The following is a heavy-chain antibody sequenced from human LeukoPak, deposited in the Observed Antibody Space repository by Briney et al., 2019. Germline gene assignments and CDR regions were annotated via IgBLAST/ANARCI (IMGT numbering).Heavy chain of an antibody. CDR1: GYSIGSGYY. CDR2: IYHSGNT. J-gene: IGHJ4*02. Sequence: SETLSLTCSVSGYSIGSGYYWGWIRQPPGKGLEWIGSIYHSGNTYYNPSLKSRVTISVDTSKNQFSLKLTSVTAADTAVYYCARRANWGSEGYFDYWGQGTLVTVSS. V-gene: IGHV4-38-2*02. D-gene: IGHD7-27*01. CDR3: ARRANWGSEGYFDY.